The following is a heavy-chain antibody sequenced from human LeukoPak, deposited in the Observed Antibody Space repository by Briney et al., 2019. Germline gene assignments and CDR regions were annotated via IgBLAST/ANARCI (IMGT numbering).Heavy chain of an antibody. J-gene: IGHJ3*02. D-gene: IGHD3-22*01. CDR3: ARAAPYYYDSSGYSAFDS. CDR2: ISSSGDTI. CDR1: GFXFSSYE. Sequence: PGGSLRLSCAASGFXFSSYEINWVRQAPGRGPQWVSYISSSGDTIYYADSVKGRFTISRDNAKNSLYLQMNSLRDEDTAVYYCARAAPYYYDSSGYSAFDSWGQGTMVTVSA. V-gene: IGHV3-48*03.